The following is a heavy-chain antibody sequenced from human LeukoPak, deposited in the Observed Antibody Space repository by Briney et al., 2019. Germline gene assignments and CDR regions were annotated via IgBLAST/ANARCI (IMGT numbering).Heavy chain of an antibody. CDR2: IRYDGSNK. D-gene: IGHD3-22*01. V-gene: IGHV3-33*01. CDR1: GFTFSSYG. Sequence: PGRSLRLSCAASGFTFSSYGMHWVRQAPGKGLEWVAVIRYDGSNKYYADSVKGRFTISRDNSKNTLYLQMNSLRAEDTAVYYCARSSGQSPPSDYWGQGTLVTVSS. CDR3: ARSSGQSPPSDY. J-gene: IGHJ4*02.